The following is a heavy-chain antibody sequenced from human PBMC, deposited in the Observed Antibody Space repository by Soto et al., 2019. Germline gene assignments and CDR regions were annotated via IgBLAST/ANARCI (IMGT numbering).Heavy chain of an antibody. CDR1: GGTFSSYA. V-gene: IGHV1-69*01. Sequence: QVQLVQSGAEVKKPGSSVKVSCKASGGTFSSYAISWVRQAPGQGLEWMGGIIPIFGTANYAQKFQGRVTITADESTSTAYMELSSLRSEDTAVYYCARDRESYGGNPSRFDYWGQGPLVTVSS. CDR3: ARDRESYGGNPSRFDY. CDR2: IIPIFGTA. J-gene: IGHJ4*02. D-gene: IGHD4-17*01.